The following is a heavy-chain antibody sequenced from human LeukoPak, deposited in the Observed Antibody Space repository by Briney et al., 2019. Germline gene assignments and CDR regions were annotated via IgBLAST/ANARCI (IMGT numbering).Heavy chain of an antibody. J-gene: IGHJ4*02. D-gene: IGHD3-3*01. Sequence: GASVKVSCKVSGYTLTELSMHWVRQAPGKGLEWMGGFDPEDGETIYAQKFQGRVTMTEDTSTDTAYMELSSLRSEDTAVYYCARGPPRVRFLEWFGLDWGQGTLVTVSS. CDR3: ARGPPRVRFLEWFGLD. CDR1: GYTLTELS. V-gene: IGHV1-24*01. CDR2: FDPEDGET.